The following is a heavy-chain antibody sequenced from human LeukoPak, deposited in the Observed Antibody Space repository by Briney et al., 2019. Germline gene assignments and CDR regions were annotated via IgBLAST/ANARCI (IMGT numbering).Heavy chain of an antibody. CDR1: GYTFTSYG. D-gene: IGHD2-2*01. J-gene: IGHJ3*02. CDR2: ISVYNGNT. CDR3: TRAAYCSSISCYAFDI. V-gene: IGHV1-18*01. Sequence: ASVKVSCKASGYTFTSYGISWVRQAPGQGLEWMGWISVYNGNTKYTQKFQGRVTMTTDTSTSTAHMELRSLRSDDTAVYYCTRAAYCSSISCYAFDIWGQRTMVTVSS.